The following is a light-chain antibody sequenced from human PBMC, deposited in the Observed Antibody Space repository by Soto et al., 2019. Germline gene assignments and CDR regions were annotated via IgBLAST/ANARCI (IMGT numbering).Light chain of an antibody. V-gene: IGKV1-5*03. Sequence: LQMTQSPSTLSASVGDRVTITCRASQSINNWLAWYQQKPGKAPKLLIYQASTLESGVPGRFSGSGSGTEFTLTITGLQSDDFATYHCQQYNNYPWVFGQGTKVDIK. CDR2: QAS. CDR3: QQYNNYPWV. CDR1: QSINNW. J-gene: IGKJ1*01.